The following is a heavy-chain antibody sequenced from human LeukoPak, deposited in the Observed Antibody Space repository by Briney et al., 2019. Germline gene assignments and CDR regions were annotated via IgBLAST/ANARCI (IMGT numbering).Heavy chain of an antibody. Sequence: SETLSLTCAVYGGSFSGYYWSWIRQPPGKGLEWIGEINHSGSTNYNPSLKSRVTISVDTSKNQFSLKLSSVTAADTAVYYCARDRIQPDDAFDIWGQGTMVTVSS. D-gene: IGHD5-18*01. V-gene: IGHV4-34*01. CDR1: GGSFSGYY. J-gene: IGHJ3*02. CDR3: ARDRIQPDDAFDI. CDR2: INHSGST.